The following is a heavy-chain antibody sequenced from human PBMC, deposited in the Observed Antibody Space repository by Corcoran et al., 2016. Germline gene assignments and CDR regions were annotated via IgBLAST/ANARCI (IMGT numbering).Heavy chain of an antibody. CDR3: ARDSIVVVPAAILRGDTYGMDV. V-gene: IGHV4-31*03. CDR1: GGSISSGGYY. Sequence: QVQLQESGPGLVKPSQTLSLTCTVSGGSISSGGYYWSWIRQHPGKGLEWIGYIYYSGSTYYNTSLKSRVTISVDTSKYQFSLKLSSVTAADTAVYYCARDSIVVVPAAILRGDTYGMDVWGQGTTVTVSS. J-gene: IGHJ6*02. D-gene: IGHD2-2*02. CDR2: IYYSGST.